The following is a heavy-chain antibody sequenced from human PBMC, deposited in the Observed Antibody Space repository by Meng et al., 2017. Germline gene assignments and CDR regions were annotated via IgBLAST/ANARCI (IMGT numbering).Heavy chain of an antibody. CDR1: GGSVSSGSYY. D-gene: IGHD5-18*01. J-gene: IGHJ6*02. CDR3: ARVMVNYYYYYGVDV. V-gene: IGHV4-61*01. CDR2: IYYSGST. Sequence: SETLSLTCTVSGGSVSSGSYYWSWIRQPPGKGLEWIGYIYYSGSTNYNPSLKSRVTISVDTSKNQFSLKLSSVTAADTAVYYCARVMVNYYYYYGVDVWGQGTTVTVSS.